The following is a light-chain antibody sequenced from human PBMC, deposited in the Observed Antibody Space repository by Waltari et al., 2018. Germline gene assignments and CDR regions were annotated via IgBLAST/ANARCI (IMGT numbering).Light chain of an antibody. V-gene: IGLV3-21*04. CDR1: NIGIRS. CDR3: QVGDSNNDHAFWV. J-gene: IGLJ3*02. CDR2: SDT. Sequence: SYVLTQPPSVSVAPGETASIACGGNNIGIRSVHWYQQKPGQAPVLVIYSDTDLPSGIPPRFPGSNSGNTATLTLSRFEAGDEGDYYCQVGDSNNDHAFWVFGGGTNLTVL.